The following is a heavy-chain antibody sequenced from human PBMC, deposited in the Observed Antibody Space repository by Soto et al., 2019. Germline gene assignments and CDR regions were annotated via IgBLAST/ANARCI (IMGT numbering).Heavy chain of an antibody. CDR3: ARKYYYDSDAFDM. J-gene: IGHJ3*02. V-gene: IGHV3-33*01. CDR1: GFTSNIYG. CDR2: VWFDGTKK. Sequence: QVQLVESGGGVVQPGRSLRLSCLASGFTSNIYGMHWVRQAPGKGLEWVAVVWFDGTKKYYADSVKGRFTVSRDNSKNTLYLQMNSLRAEDTAVYYCARKYYYDSDAFDMWGQGTMVTVSS. D-gene: IGHD3-22*01.